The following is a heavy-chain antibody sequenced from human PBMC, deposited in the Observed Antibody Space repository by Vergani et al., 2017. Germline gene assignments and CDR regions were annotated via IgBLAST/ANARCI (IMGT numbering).Heavy chain of an antibody. D-gene: IGHD2-21*02. J-gene: IGHJ4*02. V-gene: IGHV3-23*01. CDR2: ISASSASS. Sequence: QLLESGGALVQPGGSLRLSCKASGFAFGGLAMQWIRRAPGKGLEWVASISASSASSFYADSVKGRFTISRDNSNNWLFLHMSSLRVEDTARYFCAKEHLLGYCRGDDCYSGDFSGQGTPVTVSS. CDR1: GFAFGGLA. CDR3: AKEHLLGYCRGDDCYSGDF.